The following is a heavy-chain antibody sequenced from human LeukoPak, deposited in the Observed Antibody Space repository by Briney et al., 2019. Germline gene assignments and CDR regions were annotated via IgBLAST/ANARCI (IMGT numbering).Heavy chain of an antibody. J-gene: IGHJ4*02. V-gene: IGHV3-23*01. CDR1: GFTFSSYA. D-gene: IGHD3-10*01. CDR3: ASPHYYGSGTDY. Sequence: PGGSLRLSCAASGFTFSSYAMSWVRQAPGKGLEWVSGISGSGTSTYYADSVKGRFTISRDNSKNTLYLQMNSLRAEDTAVYYCASPHYYGSGTDYWGQGTLVTVSS. CDR2: ISGSGTST.